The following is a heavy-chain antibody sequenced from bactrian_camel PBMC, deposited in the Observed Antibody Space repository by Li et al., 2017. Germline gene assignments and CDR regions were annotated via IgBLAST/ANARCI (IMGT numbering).Heavy chain of an antibody. V-gene: IGHV3S53*01. D-gene: IGHD2*01. CDR1: DYSYELDC. CDR2: ICADGST. J-gene: IGHJ4*01. CDR3: KTDVRDYRLYSCRGIF. Sequence: HVQLVESGGGSVQAGGSPRLSCEDSLDYSYELDCMGWFRQQPGSERDGVATICADGSTTYRESMKGRFTISQDNAKNTVYLQMNSLKPEDTAMYYCKTDVRDYRLYSCRGIFWGQGTQVTVS.